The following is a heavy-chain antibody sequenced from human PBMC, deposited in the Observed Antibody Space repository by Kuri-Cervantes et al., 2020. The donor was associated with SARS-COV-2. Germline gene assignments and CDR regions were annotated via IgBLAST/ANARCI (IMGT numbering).Heavy chain of an antibody. D-gene: IGHD2-2*01. CDR1: GYTFTSYG. CDR3: ARDYIVVVPAAKSNFDH. Sequence: ASVKVSCKASGYTFTSYGISWVRQAPGQGLEWMGWISAYNGNTNYAQKLQGRVTMTTDTSTSTAYMELRSLRSDDTAVYYCARDYIVVVPAAKSNFDHWGQGTLVTVSS. J-gene: IGHJ4*02. V-gene: IGHV1-18*01. CDR2: ISAYNGNT.